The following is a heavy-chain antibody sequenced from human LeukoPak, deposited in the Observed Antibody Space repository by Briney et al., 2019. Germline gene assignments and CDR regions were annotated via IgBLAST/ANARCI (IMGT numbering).Heavy chain of an antibody. CDR3: ARGGNYYLDY. V-gene: IGHV3-74*01. CDR1: GFTFRTSW. CDR2: MNSDGTTI. D-gene: IGHD2/OR15-2a*01. J-gene: IGHJ4*02. Sequence: GGSLRLSCEVPGFTFRTSWMHWVRQAPGGGLVWVSRMNSDGTTINYADSVKGRFTTSRDNAKNTLYLQMNSLRAEDTAVYYCARGGNYYLDYWGQGTLATVSS.